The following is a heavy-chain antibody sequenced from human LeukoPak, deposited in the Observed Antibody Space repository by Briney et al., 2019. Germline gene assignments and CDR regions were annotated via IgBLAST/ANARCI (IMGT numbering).Heavy chain of an antibody. J-gene: IGHJ5*02. D-gene: IGHD6-19*01. V-gene: IGHV4-4*07. Sequence: SETLSLTCTVSGGSISSYYWSWIRQPAGKGLEWIGRIYTSGSTNYNPSLKSRVTMSVDTSKNQFSLKLSSVTAADTAVYYCARQGYSSGWYEVNWFDPWGQGTLVTVSS. CDR1: GGSISSYY. CDR2: IYTSGST. CDR3: ARQGYSSGWYEVNWFDP.